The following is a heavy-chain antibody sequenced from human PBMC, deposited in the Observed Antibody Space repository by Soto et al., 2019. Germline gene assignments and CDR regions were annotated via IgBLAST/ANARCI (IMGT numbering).Heavy chain of an antibody. V-gene: IGHV3-11*01. CDR2: ISGSGDTI. CDR1: GFIFSDYY. CDR3: ARLGQFDF. Sequence: QVQLVQSGGGLVRPGGSLRLSCEASGFIFSDYYMAWIRQAPGKGLEWVSYISGSGDTIYYADSVKGRFTISRDSAKDSLYLQMNTLRDGDTAIYYCARLGQFDFWGQGTVVTVSS. J-gene: IGHJ4*02.